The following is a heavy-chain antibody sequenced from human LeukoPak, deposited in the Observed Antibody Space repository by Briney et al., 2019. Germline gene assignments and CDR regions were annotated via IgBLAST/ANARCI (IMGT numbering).Heavy chain of an antibody. CDR2: IYYSGNT. CDR1: GGSIISSSYY. D-gene: IGHD5-18*01. J-gene: IGHJ4*02. V-gene: IGHV4-39*07. Sequence: PSETLSLTCTVSGGSIISSSYYWGWIRQPPGKGLEWIGSIYYSGNTDYNPSLKSRVTISVETSKNQFSLKLSSVTAADTAVYYCARDYQGGYGDKTVDYWGQGTLVTVSS. CDR3: ARDYQGGYGDKTVDY.